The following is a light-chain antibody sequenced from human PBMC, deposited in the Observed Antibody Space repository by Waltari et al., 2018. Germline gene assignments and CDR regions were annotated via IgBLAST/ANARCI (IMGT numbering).Light chain of an antibody. CDR3: CSYAYTYWV. J-gene: IGLJ3*02. CDR1: SRDVGGYNY. V-gene: IGLV2-11*01. Sequence: QSALTQPRSVSGSPGQSVTISCTGTSRDVGGYNYVSWYQQHPGKAPKLVIYDVSKRPSGVPDRFSGSKSGNTASLTISGLQAVDEADYYCCSYAYTYWVFGGGTKLTVL. CDR2: DVS.